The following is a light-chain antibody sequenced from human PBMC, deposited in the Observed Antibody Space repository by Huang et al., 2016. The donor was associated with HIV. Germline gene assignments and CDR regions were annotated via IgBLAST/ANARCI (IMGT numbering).Light chain of an antibody. CDR1: QSVSSTY. CDR3: QQYGTSPPWS. J-gene: IGKJ1*01. Sequence: DIVLTQSPSTLSLSPGERATLSCMASQSVSSTYLIWYQHKPGQAPRLLIYGASSRATGIPGRFSGSGSGPDFTLTISRLEPEDFAVYYCQQYGTSPPWSFGQGTKVEIK. V-gene: IGKV3-20*01. CDR2: GAS.